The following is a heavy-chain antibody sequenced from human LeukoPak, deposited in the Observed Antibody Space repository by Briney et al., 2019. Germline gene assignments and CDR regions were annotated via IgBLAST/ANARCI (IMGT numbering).Heavy chain of an antibody. Sequence: ASVKVSCKVSGYTLSQLSIHWVRQAPGKGLEWMGGFHPEDGETIYAQKFQGRVTMTEDTSTDTAYMDLRSLRPDDTAVYYCAATPTMTMIVVNILRFDPWGQGTLITVSS. V-gene: IGHV1-24*01. J-gene: IGHJ5*02. CDR2: FHPEDGET. CDR3: AATPTMTMIVVNILRFDP. D-gene: IGHD3-22*01. CDR1: GYTLSQLS.